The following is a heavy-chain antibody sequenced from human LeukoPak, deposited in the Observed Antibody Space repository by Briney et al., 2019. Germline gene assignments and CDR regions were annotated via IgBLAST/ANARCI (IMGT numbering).Heavy chain of an antibody. CDR1: GGSITSYNYF. V-gene: IGHV4-39*01. J-gene: IGHJ5*02. Sequence: SETLSLTCTVSGGSITSYNYFWGWIRQPPGKGLEWIGTISYSGSASYNPSLKSRVVVSLDPSKNQFSLKLTSVAAVDTAVYYCAAQFLSSLNWFDPWGQGTLVTVSS. CDR3: AAQFLSSLNWFDP. D-gene: IGHD3-16*02. CDR2: ISYSGSA.